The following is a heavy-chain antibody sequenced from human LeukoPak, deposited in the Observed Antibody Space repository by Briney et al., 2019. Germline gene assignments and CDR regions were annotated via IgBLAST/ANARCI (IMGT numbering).Heavy chain of an antibody. CDR1: GGSFRGYY. CDR3: ARGWGYCSSTSCYKVGYYYYGMDV. Sequence: SETLSLTCAVYGGSFRGYYWSWIRQPPGKGLEWIGEINHSGSTNYNPSPKSRVTISVDTSKNQFSLKLSSVTAADTAVYYCARGWGYCSSTSCYKVGYYYYGMDVWGQGTTVTVSS. D-gene: IGHD2-2*02. J-gene: IGHJ6*02. CDR2: INHSGST. V-gene: IGHV4-34*01.